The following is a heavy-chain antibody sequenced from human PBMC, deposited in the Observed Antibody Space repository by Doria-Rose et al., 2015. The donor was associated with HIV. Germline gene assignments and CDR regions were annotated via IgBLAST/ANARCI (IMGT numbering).Heavy chain of an antibody. CDR2: TYYTGTS. V-gene: IGHV4-31*03. Sequence: SGPGLVKPSETLSLPCSVSGASVSSRGYYWNWIRQVPGKGLESLGYTYYTGTSDYSPSPKSRLNMAVDTSKNQFSLKLSFVTVADTAVYYCARMGSYRELDYWGQGALVTVSA. CDR1: GASVSSRGYY. J-gene: IGHJ4*02. D-gene: IGHD3-3*01. CDR3: ARMGSYRELDY.